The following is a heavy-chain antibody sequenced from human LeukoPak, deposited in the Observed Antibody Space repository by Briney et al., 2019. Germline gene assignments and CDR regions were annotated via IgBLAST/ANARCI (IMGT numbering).Heavy chain of an antibody. Sequence: SETLSLTCTVSGGSISSYYWSWIRQPPGKGLEWIGYIYYSGSTNYNPSLKSRVTISVDTSKNQLSLKLSSVTAADTAVYYCARGIAAAANWFDPWGQGTLVTVSS. CDR1: GGSISSYY. V-gene: IGHV4-59*01. J-gene: IGHJ5*02. D-gene: IGHD6-13*01. CDR2: IYYSGST. CDR3: ARGIAAAANWFDP.